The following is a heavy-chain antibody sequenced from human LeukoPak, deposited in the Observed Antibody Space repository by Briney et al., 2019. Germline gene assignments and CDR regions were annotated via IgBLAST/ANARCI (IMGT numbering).Heavy chain of an antibody. D-gene: IGHD3-10*01. J-gene: IGHJ4*02. V-gene: IGHV4-39*01. CDR2: IYYSGST. CDR3: ARLPTDYYGSGSPDG. CDR1: GGSISSSSYY. Sequence: SETLSLTXTVSGGSISSSSYYWGWICQPPGKGLEWIGSIYYSGSTYYNPSLKSRVTISVDTSKNQFSLKLSSVTAADTAVYYCARLPTDYYGSGSPDGWGQGTLVTVSS.